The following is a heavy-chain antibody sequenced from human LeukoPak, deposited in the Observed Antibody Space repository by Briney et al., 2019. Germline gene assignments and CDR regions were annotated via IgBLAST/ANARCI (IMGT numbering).Heavy chain of an antibody. Sequence: LGGSLRLSCTASAFTFNSYGMNWVRQAPGQGLEWISCISTSSSYIYYADSVKGRFTISRDNARNSLFLQMNNLRAEDTAVYYCARRVLRGVIGSYYYYGMDVWGQGTTVTVSS. CDR2: ISTSSSYI. D-gene: IGHD3-10*01. V-gene: IGHV3-21*01. CDR3: ARRVLRGVIGSYYYYGMDV. CDR1: AFTFNSYG. J-gene: IGHJ6*02.